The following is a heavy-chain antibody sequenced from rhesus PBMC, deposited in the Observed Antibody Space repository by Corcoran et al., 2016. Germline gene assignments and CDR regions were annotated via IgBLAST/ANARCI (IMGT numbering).Heavy chain of an antibody. V-gene: IGHV1-138*01. Sequence: QVQLVQSGAEVKKPGSSVTVSCWTSGYTFTDYYITWVRQAPGQGLEGRREINTKPGGAYFAQKVQGRIIMTGDTSTSTADRKLTSLASEDTAIYYCIRGGYGTVVDYWGQGVLVTVSS. D-gene: IGHD4-29*01. CDR2: INTKPGGA. J-gene: IGHJ4*01. CDR1: GYTFTDYY. CDR3: IRGGYGTVVDY.